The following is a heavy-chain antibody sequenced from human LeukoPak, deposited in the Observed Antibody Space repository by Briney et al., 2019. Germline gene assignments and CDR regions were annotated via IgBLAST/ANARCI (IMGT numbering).Heavy chain of an antibody. V-gene: IGHV3-23*01. J-gene: IGHJ6*02. Sequence: GGSLRLSCAASGFTFSSYAMSWVRQAPGKGLEWVSAISGSGGSTYYADSVKGRFTISRDNSKNTLYLQMNSLRAEDTAVYYCARDGRGYDSSGYYEGTGGYYYYYYGMDVWGQGTTVTVSS. CDR3: ARDGRGYDSSGYYEGTGGYYYYYYGMDV. D-gene: IGHD3-22*01. CDR1: GFTFSSYA. CDR2: ISGSGGST.